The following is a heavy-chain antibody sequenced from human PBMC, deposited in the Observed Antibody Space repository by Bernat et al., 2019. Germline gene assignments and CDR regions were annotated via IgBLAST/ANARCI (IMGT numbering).Heavy chain of an antibody. V-gene: IGHV3-21*03. D-gene: IGHD4-17*01. Sequence: EVQLVESGGGLVKPGGSLRLSCAASGFTFSSYSMNWVRQAPGKGLEWVSSISSSSSYIYYADSVKGRFTIARDNAKNSLYLQMNSLRAEDTAVYYCARDRNDLTYDYGDYHDSWGQGTLVTVPS. CDR2: ISSSSSYI. J-gene: IGHJ5*01. CDR3: ARDRNDLTYDYGDYHDS. CDR1: GFTFSSYS.